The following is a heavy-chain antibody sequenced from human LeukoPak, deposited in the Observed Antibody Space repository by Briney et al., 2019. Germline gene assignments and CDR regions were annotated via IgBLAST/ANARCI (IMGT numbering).Heavy chain of an antibody. D-gene: IGHD6-19*01. CDR1: GFTVSSNY. V-gene: IGHV3-53*01. CDR3: AKDGRDSSGWYRNYYDY. J-gene: IGHJ4*02. Sequence: GGSLRLSCAASGFTVSSNYMSWVRQAPGKGLEWVSVIYSGGSTYYADSVKGRFTISRDNSKNTLYLQMNSLRAEDTAVYYCAKDGRDSSGWYRNYYDYWGQGTLVTVSS. CDR2: IYSGGST.